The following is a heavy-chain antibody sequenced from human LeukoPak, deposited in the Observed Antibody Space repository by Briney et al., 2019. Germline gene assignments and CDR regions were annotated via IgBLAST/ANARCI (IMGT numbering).Heavy chain of an antibody. CDR3: ARVRVRKYFDY. Sequence: SETLSLTCAFYGGSFSGYYWSWIRQPPGKGLEWIGGINHSGSTNYNPSLKSRVTISVDTSKNQFSLKLSSMTAADTAVYYCARVRVRKYFDYWGQGTLVTVSS. CDR2: INHSGST. J-gene: IGHJ4*02. V-gene: IGHV4-34*01. CDR1: GGSFSGYY.